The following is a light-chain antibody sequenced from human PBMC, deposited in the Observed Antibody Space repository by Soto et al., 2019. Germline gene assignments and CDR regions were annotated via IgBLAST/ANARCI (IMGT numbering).Light chain of an antibody. CDR3: CSLTTSHTYV. V-gene: IGLV2-14*03. CDR1: SSDIGHYDY. J-gene: IGLJ1*01. CDR2: HVT. Sequence: QSALTQPASVSGSPGRSITISCTGTSSDIGHYDYVSWYQQHPGKAPKLMIYHVTYRPSGVSNRYSGSKSGNSASLTISGLQADDEADYYCCSLTTSHTYVFGSGTRSPS.